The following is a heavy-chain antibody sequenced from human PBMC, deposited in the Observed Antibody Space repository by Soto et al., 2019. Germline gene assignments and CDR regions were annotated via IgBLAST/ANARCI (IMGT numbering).Heavy chain of an antibody. CDR1: GGSFSGYY. D-gene: IGHD3-22*01. CDR2: INHSGST. V-gene: IGHV4-34*01. J-gene: IGHJ4*02. CDR3: ARMRGAYYYDSSGYRPFDY. Sequence: PSETLSLTCAVYGGSFSGYYWSWIRQPPGKGLEWIGEINHSGSTNYNPSLKSRVTISVDTSKNQFSLKLSSVTAADTAVYYCARMRGAYYYDSSGYRPFDYWGQGTLVTISS.